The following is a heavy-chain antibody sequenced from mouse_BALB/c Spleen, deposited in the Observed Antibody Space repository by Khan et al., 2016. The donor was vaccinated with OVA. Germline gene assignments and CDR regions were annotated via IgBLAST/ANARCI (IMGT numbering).Heavy chain of an antibody. Sequence: VKLLESGPGLVAPSQSLSITCTISGFSLTNYGVHWVRQPPGKGLEWLVVIWSDGSTTYNSALKSRLTISTDNSKRQVFLKMNSLQTDDTGMYFCARQPYYHYNIMDYWGQGTSVTVSS. CDR3: ARQPYYHYNIMDY. CDR1: GFSLTNYG. D-gene: IGHD2-10*01. CDR2: IWSDGST. J-gene: IGHJ4*01. V-gene: IGHV2-6-1*01.